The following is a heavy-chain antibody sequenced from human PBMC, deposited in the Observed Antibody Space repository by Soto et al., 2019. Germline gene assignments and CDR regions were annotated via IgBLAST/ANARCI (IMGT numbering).Heavy chain of an antibody. D-gene: IGHD3-22*01. J-gene: IGHJ4*02. CDR2: ISAYNGNT. Sequence: ASVNVSCKASGYTCTSYGISWVRQAPGQGLEWMGWISAYNGNTNYAQKLQGRVTMTTDTSTSTAYMELRSLRSDDTAVYYCAIAVDYYDISGPGYWGQGTLVTVSS. CDR3: AIAVDYYDISGPGY. V-gene: IGHV1-18*01. CDR1: GYTCTSYG.